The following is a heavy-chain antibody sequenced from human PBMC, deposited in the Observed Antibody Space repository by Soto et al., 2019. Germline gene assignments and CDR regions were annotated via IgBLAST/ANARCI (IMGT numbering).Heavy chain of an antibody. CDR3: SGHGGLSAP. D-gene: IGHD6-13*01. Sequence: PGGSLRLSCSASGFTFPDHAVSWFRQAPGKGPEWVSLISGTTYGGTAEYAASVRGRFIVSREDSKRVVYLQMNSLKTDDTAVYYCSGHGGLSAPWGPGTLVTASS. J-gene: IGHJ4*02. CDR1: GFTFPDHA. CDR2: ISGTTYGGTA. V-gene: IGHV3-49*03.